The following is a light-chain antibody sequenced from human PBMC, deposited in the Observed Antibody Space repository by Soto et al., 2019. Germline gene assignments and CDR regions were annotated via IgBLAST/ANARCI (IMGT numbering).Light chain of an antibody. CDR3: SSYTSSSTLNYV. J-gene: IGLJ1*01. Sequence: QSALTQPASVSGSPGHSITISCTGTSSDVGGYNYVSWYQKHPGKAPKLMIYDVSNRPSGVSNRFSGSKSGNTASLTISGLQAEDEADYYCSSYTSSSTLNYVFGTGTKVTVL. CDR1: SSDVGGYNY. CDR2: DVS. V-gene: IGLV2-14*01.